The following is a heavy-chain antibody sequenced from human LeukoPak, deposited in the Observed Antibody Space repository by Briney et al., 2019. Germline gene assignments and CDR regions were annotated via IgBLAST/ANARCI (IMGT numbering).Heavy chain of an antibody. CDR1: DGSISSSSYY. Sequence: PSETLSLTCTVSDGSISSSSYYWGWIRQPPGKGLEWIGSIYYSGSTYYNPSLKSRVTISVDTSKNQFSLKLSSVTAADTAVYYCARRRAVAGTAFYIWVQGTMVTVSS. CDR3: ARRRAVAGTAFYI. CDR2: IYYSGST. J-gene: IGHJ3*02. D-gene: IGHD6-19*01. V-gene: IGHV4-39*01.